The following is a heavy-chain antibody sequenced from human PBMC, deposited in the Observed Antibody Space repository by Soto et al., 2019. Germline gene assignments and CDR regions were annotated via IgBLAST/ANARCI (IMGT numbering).Heavy chain of an antibody. CDR2: FDPEDGET. V-gene: IGHV1-24*01. CDR3: ATAYSYGSNWFDP. Sequence: GSSVKGACKVSVYTLTEFSMHWVRQTPGKGLEWMGGFDPEDGETIYGQKFQGRVTMTEDTSTDTAYMELSSLRSEDTAVYYCATAYSYGSNWFDPWGQGTLVTVSS. D-gene: IGHD5-18*01. CDR1: VYTLTEFS. J-gene: IGHJ5*02.